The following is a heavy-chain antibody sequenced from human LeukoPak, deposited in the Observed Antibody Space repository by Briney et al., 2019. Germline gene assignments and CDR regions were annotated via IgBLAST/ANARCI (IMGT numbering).Heavy chain of an antibody. CDR1: GGSINSYY. Sequence: SETLSLTCTVSGGSINSYYWSWIRQPPGKGLEWIGYISYSGSTNYNPSLKSRVTISVDTSKNLSFLKLTSVTAADTALYYCARGNANWGQGTLVTVSS. CDR3: ARGNAN. V-gene: IGHV4-59*01. CDR2: ISYSGST. J-gene: IGHJ4*02.